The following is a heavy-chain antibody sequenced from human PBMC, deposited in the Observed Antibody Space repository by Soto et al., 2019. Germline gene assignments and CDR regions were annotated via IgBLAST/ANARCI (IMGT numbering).Heavy chain of an antibody. Sequence: QVQLVQSGAEVKKPGASVTVSCKASGYTFSRHGISWVRQAPGQGLEWMAWSGNTNYAQKFQGRLTLTTNPSTITAYMERRSLRSDDTAVYYCARGADDFSSGYYYEYWGQGTLVTVSS. CDR1: GYTFSRHG. CDR2: SGNT. CDR3: ARGADDFSSGYYYEY. V-gene: IGHV1-18*04. J-gene: IGHJ4*02. D-gene: IGHD3-3*01.